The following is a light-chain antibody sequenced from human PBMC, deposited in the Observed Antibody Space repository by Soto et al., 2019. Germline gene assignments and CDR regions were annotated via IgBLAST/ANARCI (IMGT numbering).Light chain of an antibody. V-gene: IGKV3-20*01. J-gene: IGKJ3*01. CDR1: QSVNNNY. Sequence: EIVLTQSPGTLALSPGERATLSCRASQSVNNNYLTWYQQKRGQAPRLLIHGASSRATGIPDRFSGSGSGSDFTLTISRLEPEDFAVYYCQQYGSSPFTFGPGTKVGIK. CDR2: GAS. CDR3: QQYGSSPFT.